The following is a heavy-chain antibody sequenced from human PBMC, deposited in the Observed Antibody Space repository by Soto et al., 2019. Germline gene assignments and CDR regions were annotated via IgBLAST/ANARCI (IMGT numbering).Heavy chain of an antibody. Sequence: SVKVSCKASGGTLSGDAISWVRQAPGQGLEWMGGIIPIFGTANYAQKFQGRVTITADESTSTAYMELSSLRSEDTAVYYCARRSSSWYNWFDPWGQGTLVTVSS. CDR2: IIPIFGTA. CDR1: GGTLSGDA. V-gene: IGHV1-69*13. J-gene: IGHJ5*02. CDR3: ARRSSSWYNWFDP. D-gene: IGHD6-13*01.